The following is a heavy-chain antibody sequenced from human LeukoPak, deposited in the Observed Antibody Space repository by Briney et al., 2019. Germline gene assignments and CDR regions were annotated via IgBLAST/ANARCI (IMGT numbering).Heavy chain of an antibody. Sequence: PSETLSLTCSVSGDSLSSSHTYYWGWIRQPPGKGLEWIGSSYFRGSTYSSPSLRSRVVISVDTSKNQFSLKLSFVTAADTALYYCVRGLDSSSYVDSWGQGTLVTVSS. CDR2: SYFRGST. V-gene: IGHV4-39*07. D-gene: IGHD6-13*01. CDR1: GDSLSSSHTYY. J-gene: IGHJ4*02. CDR3: VRGLDSSSYVDS.